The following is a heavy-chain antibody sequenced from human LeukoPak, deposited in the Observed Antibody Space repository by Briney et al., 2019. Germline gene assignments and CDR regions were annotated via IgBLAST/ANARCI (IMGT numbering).Heavy chain of an antibody. CDR1: GFTFDDFG. V-gene: IGHV3-20*04. CDR3: ARRAYSNYEDY. CDR2: INWDGSST. D-gene: IGHD4-11*01. J-gene: IGHJ4*02. Sequence: GGSLRLSCAASGFTFDDFGMSWVRHAPGKGLEWVSGINWDGSSTGYADSVKGRFTISRDNAKNSLYLQMNSLSVEDTAFYYCARRAYSNYEDYWGQGTLVTVSS.